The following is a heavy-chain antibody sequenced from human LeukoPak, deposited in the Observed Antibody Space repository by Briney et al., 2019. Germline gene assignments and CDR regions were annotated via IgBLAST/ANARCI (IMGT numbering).Heavy chain of an antibody. D-gene: IGHD2-2*01. CDR2: IYYSGST. V-gene: IGHV4-59*01. CDR1: GGSISSYY. Sequence: PSETLSLTCTVSGGSISSYYWSWLRQPPGKGLEWIGYIYYSGSTNYNPSLKSRVTISVDTSKNQFPLKLSSVTAADTAVYYCARDRSTAAIRVLGEYYGMDVWGQGTTVTVSS. J-gene: IGHJ6*02. CDR3: ARDRSTAAIRVLGEYYGMDV.